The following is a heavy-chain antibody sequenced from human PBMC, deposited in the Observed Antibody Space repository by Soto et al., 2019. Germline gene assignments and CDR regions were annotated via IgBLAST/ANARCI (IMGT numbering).Heavy chain of an antibody. CDR2: INPNSGGT. D-gene: IGHD3-22*01. J-gene: IGHJ4*02. Sequence: ASVKGSCKTSGYTFTVYYMHWVRQATGQGLEWMGWINPNSGGTKYAQNFQGRVTMTRDTSISTAYMELSRLRSDDTAVFYCATGESKYYSDDSPYYPLEFWGQGTQVTVPQ. CDR3: ATGESKYYSDDSPYYPLEF. V-gene: IGHV1-2*02. CDR1: GYTFTVYY.